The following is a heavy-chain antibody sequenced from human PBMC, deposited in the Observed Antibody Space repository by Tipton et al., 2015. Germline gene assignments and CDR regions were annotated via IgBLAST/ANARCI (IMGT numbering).Heavy chain of an antibody. Sequence: LSLTCTVSGGSISSHYWSWIRQSPGKGLEWVSAISGTGARTYYADSVKGRFTISRDNSKNTLYLQMDGLRADDTAVYYCPLSVIRGVTLFDYWGQGALATVSS. CDR1: GGSISSHY. V-gene: IGHV3-23*01. CDR2: ISGTGART. J-gene: IGHJ4*02. D-gene: IGHD3-10*01. CDR3: PLSVIRGVTLFDY.